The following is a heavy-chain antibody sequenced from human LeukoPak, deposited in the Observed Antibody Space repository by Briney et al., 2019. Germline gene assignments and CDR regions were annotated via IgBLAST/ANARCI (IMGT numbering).Heavy chain of an antibody. CDR3: ARNQNYYGSGRYYNGYDY. J-gene: IGHJ4*02. CDR2: VSDTGGTT. D-gene: IGHD3-10*01. CDR1: GFIFSTYG. V-gene: IGHV3-23*01. Sequence: GGSLRLSCAASGFIFSTYGMSWVRQAPGKGLEWVSSVSDTGGTTYYADSVKGRFTISRDNAKNSLYLQMNSLRDEDTAVYYCARNQNYYGSGRYYNGYDYWGQGTLVTVSS.